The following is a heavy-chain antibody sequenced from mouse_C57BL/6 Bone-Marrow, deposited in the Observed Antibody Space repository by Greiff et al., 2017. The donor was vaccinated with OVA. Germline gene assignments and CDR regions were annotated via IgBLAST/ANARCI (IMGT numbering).Heavy chain of an antibody. CDR2: IYPRDGST. D-gene: IGHD2-10*02. CDR1: GYNFTSYD. J-gene: IGHJ2*01. Sequence: QVQLKQSGPELVKPGASVKLSCKASGYNFTSYDINWVKQRPGKGLEWIGWIYPRDGSTKYNEKFKGNATLTVDTSSSTAYMDLHRLTSEDSAFYFCSRRGYCNYYYFDYWGQGTTLTVSA. V-gene: IGHV1-85*01. CDR3: SRRGYCNYYYFDY.